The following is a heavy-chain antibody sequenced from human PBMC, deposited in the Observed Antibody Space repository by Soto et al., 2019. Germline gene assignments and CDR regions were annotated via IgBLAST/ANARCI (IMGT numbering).Heavy chain of an antibody. CDR2: IWYDGSNK. D-gene: IGHD6-13*01. Sequence: PGGSLRLSCAASGFTFSSYGMHWVRQAPGKGLEWVAVIWYDGSNKYYADSVKGRFTISRDNSKNTLYLQMNSLRAEDTAVYYCARYRETAGFYYYGMDVWGQGTTGTVAS. CDR1: GFTFSSYG. V-gene: IGHV3-33*01. CDR3: ARYRETAGFYYYGMDV. J-gene: IGHJ6*02.